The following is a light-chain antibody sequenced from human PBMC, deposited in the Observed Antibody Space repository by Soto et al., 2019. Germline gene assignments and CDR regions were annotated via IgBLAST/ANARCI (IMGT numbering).Light chain of an antibody. CDR2: ADN. CDR1: SSNIGAGYD. CDR3: QSYDTSLSGVI. V-gene: IGLV1-40*01. J-gene: IGLJ2*01. Sequence: QSVLTQPPSVSGAPGQKITMSCTGSSSNIGAGYDVHWYQQLPGAAPRLLIYADNNRPSGVPDRFSASNSGTSASLAITGLQGEYEAVYYCQSYDTSLSGVIFGAGTKLTVL.